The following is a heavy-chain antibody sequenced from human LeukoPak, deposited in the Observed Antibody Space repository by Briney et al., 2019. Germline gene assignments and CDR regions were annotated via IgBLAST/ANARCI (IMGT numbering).Heavy chain of an antibody. CDR2: INPNSGDT. Sequence: ASVKVSCKASGYTFTGYYMHLGRQAPGQGLKWMGGINPNSGDTKYSHKFQGRVTMTRDTSISTAYMELSRLRSDDTAVYYCATQRGSYLWGTDFDYWGQGTLVTVSS. CDR3: ATQRGSYLWGTDFDY. CDR1: GYTFTGYY. D-gene: IGHD3-16*01. V-gene: IGHV1-2*07. J-gene: IGHJ4*02.